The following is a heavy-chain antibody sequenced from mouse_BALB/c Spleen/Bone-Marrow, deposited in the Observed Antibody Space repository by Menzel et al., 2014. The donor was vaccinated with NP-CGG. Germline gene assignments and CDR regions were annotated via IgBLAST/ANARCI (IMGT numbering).Heavy chain of an antibody. CDR3: ARRWLPYAMDY. CDR2: INPYNDGT. D-gene: IGHD2-3*01. Sequence: VQLKQSGPELVKPGASVKMSCKASGYTFTSYIMHWVKQKPGQGLEWIGYINPYNDGTKYNEKFKGKATLTSDKSSSTAYMELSSLTSDDSAFYYCARRWLPYAMDYLGQGTSGTVSS. V-gene: IGHV1-14*01. J-gene: IGHJ4*01. CDR1: GYTFTSYI.